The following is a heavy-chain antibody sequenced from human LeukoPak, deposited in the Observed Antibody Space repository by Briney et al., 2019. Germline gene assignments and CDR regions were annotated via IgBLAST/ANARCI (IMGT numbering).Heavy chain of an antibody. D-gene: IGHD3-22*01. CDR1: GNTLTEFS. Sequence: ASVKVSCKVSGNTLTEFSMHWVRQAPGKGLEWMGGFDPEGGETIYAQKFQGRVTMTEDTSTDTAYMELSSLRSEDTAVYYCAPDSYYYDSSGSKYFQHWGQGTLVTVSS. CDR3: APDSYYYDSSGSKYFQH. CDR2: FDPEGGET. V-gene: IGHV1-24*01. J-gene: IGHJ1*01.